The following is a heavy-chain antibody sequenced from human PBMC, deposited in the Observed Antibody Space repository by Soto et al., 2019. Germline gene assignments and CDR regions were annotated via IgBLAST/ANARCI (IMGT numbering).Heavy chain of an antibody. J-gene: IGHJ4*02. CDR1: GGTFSSYA. D-gene: IGHD4-17*01. Sequence: QVQLVQSGAEVKKPGSSVKVSCKASGGTFSSYAISWVRQAPGQGLEWMGGIIPIFGTANYAQKFQGRVTXTXXXSXXTAYMELSSLRAADTAVYYCAREAVAGYGDYHLDYWGQGTLVTVSS. CDR2: IIPIFGTA. V-gene: IGHV1-69*05. CDR3: AREAVAGYGDYHLDY.